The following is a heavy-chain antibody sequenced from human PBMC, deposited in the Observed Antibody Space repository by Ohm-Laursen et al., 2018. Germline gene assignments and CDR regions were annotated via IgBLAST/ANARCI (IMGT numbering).Heavy chain of an antibody. CDR2: IGSISSVT. CDR3: VKDAGGTYDY. V-gene: IGHV3-48*04. J-gene: IGHJ4*02. CDR1: GFTFSSFG. Sequence: SLRLSCAASGFTFSSFGMNWVRQAPGEGLEWVSYIGSISSVTYYGDSVRGRFTISRDNAKNSLFLQMNSLRAEDTAVYYCVKDAGGTYDYWGQGTLVTVSS.